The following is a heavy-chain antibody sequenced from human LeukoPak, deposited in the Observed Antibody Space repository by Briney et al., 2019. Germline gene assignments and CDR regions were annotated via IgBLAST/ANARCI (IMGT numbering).Heavy chain of an antibody. CDR3: AREGWLQNSPRIYYYYYYMDV. CDR2: ISSSGSTI. J-gene: IGHJ6*03. CDR1: GFTFSSYE. Sequence: PGGSLRLSCAASGFTFSSYEMNWVRQAPGKGLEWVSYISSSGSTIYYADSVKGRFTISRDNAKNSLYLQMNSLRAEDTAVYYCAREGWLQNSPRIYYYYYYMDVWGKGTTVTISS. D-gene: IGHD5-24*01. V-gene: IGHV3-48*03.